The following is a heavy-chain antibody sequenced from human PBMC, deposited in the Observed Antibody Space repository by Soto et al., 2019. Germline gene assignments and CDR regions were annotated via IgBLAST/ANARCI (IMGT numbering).Heavy chain of an antibody. CDR1: GFTFSSYG. V-gene: IGHV3-30*18. D-gene: IGHD3-3*01. CDR2: ISYDGSNK. CDR3: AKDRPWTIFGVVIIDDAFDI. J-gene: IGHJ3*02. Sequence: GGSLRLSCAASGFTFSSYGMHWVRQAPGKGLEWVAVISYDGSNKYYADSVKGRFTISRDNSKNTLYLQMNSLRAEDTAVYDCAKDRPWTIFGVVIIDDAFDIWGQGTMVTVSS.